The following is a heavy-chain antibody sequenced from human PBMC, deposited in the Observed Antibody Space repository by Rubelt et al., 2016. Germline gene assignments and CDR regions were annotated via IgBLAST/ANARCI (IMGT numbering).Heavy chain of an antibody. J-gene: IGHJ4*02. Sequence: QVQLVESGGGVVQPGGSLRLSCAASGFTFGVYGMHWVRQAPGKGLEWVTFIRYDGSNKYYADSVNGRFTISRDNSKNTVYLEMNSLGPEDTAVYYCASVLAGGTRSFDYWGQGTLVTVSS. V-gene: IGHV3-30*02. CDR3: ASVLAGGTRSFDY. CDR1: GFTFGVYG. CDR2: IRYDGSNK. D-gene: IGHD1-26*01.